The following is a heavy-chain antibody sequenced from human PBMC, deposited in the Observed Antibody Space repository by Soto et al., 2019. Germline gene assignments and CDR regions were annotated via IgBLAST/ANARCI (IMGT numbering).Heavy chain of an antibody. V-gene: IGHV2-5*02. CDR1: GFSLSTDDVG. CDR2: IYWDDDK. J-gene: IGHJ4*02. D-gene: IGHD6-6*01. Sequence: SGPTLVNPTQTLTLTCTFSGFSLSTDDVGVGWIRQPPGKALDWLAVIYWDDDKRYSPSLKSRLTITKDTSKNQVLLTMTNMDPVDAATYFCARSKYSISSFDYWGQGALVTVSS. CDR3: ARSKYSISSFDY.